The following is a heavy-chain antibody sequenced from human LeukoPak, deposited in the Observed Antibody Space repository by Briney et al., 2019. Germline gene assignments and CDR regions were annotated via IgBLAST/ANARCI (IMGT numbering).Heavy chain of an antibody. Sequence: GRSLRLSCAASGFSFPSHSFHWVRQSPGKGLEWVAYIGTSSSTIYQAKSVKGRFSISRDNAKNSLFLQMDSLRVEDTAVYYCARDRGTFGVVDSWGQGTLVAVSS. V-gene: IGHV3-48*04. J-gene: IGHJ4*02. D-gene: IGHD3-3*01. CDR3: ARDRGTFGVVDS. CDR1: GFSFPSHS. CDR2: IGTSSSTI.